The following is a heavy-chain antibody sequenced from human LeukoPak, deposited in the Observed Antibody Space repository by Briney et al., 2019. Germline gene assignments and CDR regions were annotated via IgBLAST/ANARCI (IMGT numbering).Heavy chain of an antibody. D-gene: IGHD3-10*01. CDR1: GFTFSDYA. CDR3: VRSRGPFDI. Sequence: QPGGPLRLSCSASGFTFSDYAMDWVRQAPGKGLEYVSGITSGGNTDFADSVKGRFTISRDNSKNKLYIQMSSLRAEDTAMYYCVRSRGPFDIWGQGTMVTVSS. V-gene: IGHV3-64D*06. CDR2: ITSGGNT. J-gene: IGHJ3*02.